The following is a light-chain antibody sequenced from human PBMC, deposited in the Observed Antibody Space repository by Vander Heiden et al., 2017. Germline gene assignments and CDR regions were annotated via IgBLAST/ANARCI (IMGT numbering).Light chain of an antibody. Sequence: DIVMTQSPLSLSVTPGEPASISCRSSQSMLQRSGYYYLDWYLQKTGKPPQLLLYTVSDRASGVPDRFSGSGAGTDFTLKISKVEADDAVVYYCIQSLQSRTFGPGTKVEIK. CDR3: IQSLQSRT. CDR2: TVS. J-gene: IGKJ1*01. V-gene: IGKV2-28*01. CDR1: QSMLQRSGYYY.